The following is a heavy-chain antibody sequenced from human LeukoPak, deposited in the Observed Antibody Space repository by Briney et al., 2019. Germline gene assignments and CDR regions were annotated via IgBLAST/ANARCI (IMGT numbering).Heavy chain of an antibody. CDR2: INPNSGGT. CDR1: GYTFTGYY. D-gene: IGHD3-3*01. V-gene: IGHV1-2*02. Sequence: ASVKVSCKASGYTFTGYYMHWVRQAPGQGLEWMGWINPNSGGTNYAQKFQGRVTMTRDTSISTAYMELSRLRSDDTAVYYCARGFRVVINPGSTQNWGQGTLVTVSS. CDR3: ARGFRVVINPGSTQN. J-gene: IGHJ4*02.